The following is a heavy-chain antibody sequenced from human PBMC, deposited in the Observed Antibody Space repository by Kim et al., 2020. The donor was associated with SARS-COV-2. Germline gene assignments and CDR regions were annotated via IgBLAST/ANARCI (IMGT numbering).Heavy chain of an antibody. CDR3: ARSYYYGSGSYYWWFDP. D-gene: IGHD3-10*01. J-gene: IGHJ5*02. Sequence: FQGRVTITADESTSTAYMELSSLRSEDTAVYYCARSYYYGSGSYYWWFDPWGQGTLVTVSS. V-gene: IGHV1-69*01.